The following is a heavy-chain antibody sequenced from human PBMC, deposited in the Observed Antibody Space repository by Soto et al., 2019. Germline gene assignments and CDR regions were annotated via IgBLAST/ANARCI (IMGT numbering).Heavy chain of an antibody. CDR3: ARSPRNSPYFDH. J-gene: IGHJ4*02. V-gene: IGHV5-51*01. CDR1: GYTFSNFW. CDR2: IYPGDHET. D-gene: IGHD3-10*01. Sequence: GESLKISCQCSGYTFSNFWVGWVRQLPGQGLEWMGIIYPGDHETRYSPSFHGKVTISAEKSINTAYLPLNSLVASDSAFYGCARSPRNSPYFDHWGQGALVTVSS.